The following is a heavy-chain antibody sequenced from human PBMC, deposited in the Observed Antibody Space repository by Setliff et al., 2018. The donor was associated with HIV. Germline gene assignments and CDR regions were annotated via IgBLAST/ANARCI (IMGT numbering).Heavy chain of an antibody. D-gene: IGHD6-19*01. J-gene: IGHJ6*03. Sequence: ASVKVSCKASGYTFTSSDINWVRQAPGQGLEWMGWMSPNSGNTGYAQKFQGRVTLTRHTSISTAYMELNSLRSEDTAVYYCARGAWYTSGWYSSRYMDVWGKGTTVTVSS. V-gene: IGHV1-8*02. CDR1: GYTFTSSD. CDR2: MSPNSGNT. CDR3: ARGAWYTSGWYSSRYMDV.